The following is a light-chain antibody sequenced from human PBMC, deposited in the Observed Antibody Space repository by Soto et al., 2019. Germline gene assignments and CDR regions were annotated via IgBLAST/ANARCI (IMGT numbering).Light chain of an antibody. V-gene: IGLV2-8*01. CDR3: YSYAGRNIWV. J-gene: IGLJ3*02. CDR2: GVT. CDR1: GSDIGAYNF. Sequence: QSALAQPPSAYGSPGQSVTISCTRSGSDIGAYNFVSWYQQDPGKAPKLMIFGVTERPSGVPDRFSGSKSGNTASLTVSGLQADDEAVYYCYSYAGRNIWVFGGGTKLTV.